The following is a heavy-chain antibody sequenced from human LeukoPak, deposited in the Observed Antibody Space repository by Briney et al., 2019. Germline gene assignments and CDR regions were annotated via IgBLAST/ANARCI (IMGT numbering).Heavy chain of an antibody. Sequence: GGSLRLSCAASGFTFSSYAMSWVRQAPGKGLEWVSAISGSGGSTYYADSVKGRFTISRDNSKNMVHLQMNSLTGEDTALYYCVRRGDASSGWGGHDFWGQGALVTVSS. D-gene: IGHD6-19*01. CDR1: GFTFSSYA. CDR3: VRRGDASSGWGGHDF. J-gene: IGHJ4*02. CDR2: ISGSGGST. V-gene: IGHV3-23*01.